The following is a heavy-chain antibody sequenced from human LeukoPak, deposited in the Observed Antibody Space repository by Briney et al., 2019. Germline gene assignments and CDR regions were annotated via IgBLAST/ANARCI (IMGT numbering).Heavy chain of an antibody. Sequence: ASVKVSCKASGYTFTGYYMHWVRQAPGQGLEWMGWINPNSGGTNYAQKFQGRVTMTRDTSISTAYMELSRLRSDDTAVYYCARDGSSSWYSGYYYYMDVWGKGTTVTISS. J-gene: IGHJ6*03. CDR3: ARDGSSSWYSGYYYYMDV. CDR2: INPNSGGT. D-gene: IGHD6-13*01. V-gene: IGHV1-2*02. CDR1: GYTFTGYY.